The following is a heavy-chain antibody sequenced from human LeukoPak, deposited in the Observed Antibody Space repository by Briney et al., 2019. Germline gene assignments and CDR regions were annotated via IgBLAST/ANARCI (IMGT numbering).Heavy chain of an antibody. V-gene: IGHV3-11*01. D-gene: IGHD2-21*01. Sequence: GGSLRLSCSASGFTFSDHCMSWFRQAPGKGLEWVSYISNSGSLKYYADSVKGRFTTSRDNAKKSVYLQMNSLRAEDTAVYYCATTGLLGDIPWGQGTLVTVSS. CDR1: GFTFSDHC. CDR2: ISNSGSLK. J-gene: IGHJ5*02. CDR3: ATTGLLGDIP.